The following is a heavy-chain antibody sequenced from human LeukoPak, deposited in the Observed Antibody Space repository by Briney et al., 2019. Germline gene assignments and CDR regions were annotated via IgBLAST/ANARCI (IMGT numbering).Heavy chain of an antibody. Sequence: PGRSLRLSCAASGFTFDDYAMHWVRQAPGKGLEWVSGISWNSGSIGYADSVKGRFTISRDNAKNSLYLQMNSLRAEDMALYYCAKDMSGGSSGYYDYWGQGTLVTASS. D-gene: IGHD3-22*01. V-gene: IGHV3-9*03. CDR2: ISWNSGSI. CDR3: AKDMSGGSSGYYDY. J-gene: IGHJ4*02. CDR1: GFTFDDYA.